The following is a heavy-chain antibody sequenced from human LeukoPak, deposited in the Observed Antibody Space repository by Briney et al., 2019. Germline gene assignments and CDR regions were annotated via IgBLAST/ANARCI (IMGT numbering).Heavy chain of an antibody. V-gene: IGHV3-7*01. D-gene: IGHD4-17*01. CDR3: GYGGYFFIY. Sequence: GGSLRLSCAASGFTFSDYWMSWVRQAPGKGLEWVANIKQDGSEKYYVDSVKGRFTISRDNAKNSLYLQMNSLRAEDTAVYYCGYGGYFFIYWGQGTVVTVSS. CDR1: GFTFSDYW. J-gene: IGHJ4*02. CDR2: IKQDGSEK.